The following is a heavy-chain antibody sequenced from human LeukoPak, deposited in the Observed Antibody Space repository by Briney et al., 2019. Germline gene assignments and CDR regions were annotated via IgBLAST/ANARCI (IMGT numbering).Heavy chain of an antibody. D-gene: IGHD6-19*01. V-gene: IGHV3-30-3*01. J-gene: IGHJ4*02. Sequence: GRSLRLSCAASGFTFSSYAMHWVRQAPGKGLEWVAVISYDGSNKYYADSVKGRFTISRDNSRNTLYLQMNSLRAEDTAVYYCARDSKPVAVPFDYWGQGTLVTVSS. CDR3: ARDSKPVAVPFDY. CDR2: ISYDGSNK. CDR1: GFTFSSYA.